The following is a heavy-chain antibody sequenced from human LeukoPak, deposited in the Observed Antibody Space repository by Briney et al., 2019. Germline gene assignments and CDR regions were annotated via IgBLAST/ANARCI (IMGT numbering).Heavy chain of an antibody. Sequence: PSETLSLTCTVSGGSISSGSYYWSWIRQPAGKGLEWIGRIYTSGSTNYNPSLKSRVTISVDTSKNQFSLKLTSVTAADTAVYYCARTTEGGYTYDYFYYYYMDVWGKGTTVTISS. J-gene: IGHJ6*03. D-gene: IGHD5-18*01. V-gene: IGHV4-61*02. CDR3: ARTTEGGYTYDYFYYYYMDV. CDR1: GGSISSGSYY. CDR2: IYTSGST.